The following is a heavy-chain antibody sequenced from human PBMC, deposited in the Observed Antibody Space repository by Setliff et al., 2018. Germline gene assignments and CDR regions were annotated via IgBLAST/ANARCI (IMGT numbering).Heavy chain of an antibody. J-gene: IGHJ4*02. CDR1: GFTFTLFA. D-gene: IGHD3-16*01. CDR2: ISSSGSI. V-gene: IGHV3-48*03. CDR3: GRQLGD. Sequence: GGSLRLSCAASGFTFTLFAFHWVRQAPGKGLEWVSHISSSGSIYYANSVEGRFTVSRDNAMNSLFLQMDSLRVDGTAVYYCGRQLGDWGQGTPVTVSS.